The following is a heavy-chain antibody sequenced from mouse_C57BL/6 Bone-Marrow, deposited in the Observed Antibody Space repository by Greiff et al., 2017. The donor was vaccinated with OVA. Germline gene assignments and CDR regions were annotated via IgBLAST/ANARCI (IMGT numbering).Heavy chain of an antibody. Sequence: QVQLQQPGAELVKPGASVKLSCKASGYTFTSYWMHWVKQRPGRGLEWIGRIDPNSGGTKYNEKFKSKATLTVDKPSSTAYMQLSSLTSEDSAVYYCARVVTTVVAEDWYFDVWGTGTTVTVSS. J-gene: IGHJ1*03. V-gene: IGHV1-72*01. CDR2: IDPNSGGT. CDR1: GYTFTSYW. CDR3: ARVVTTVVAEDWYFDV. D-gene: IGHD1-1*01.